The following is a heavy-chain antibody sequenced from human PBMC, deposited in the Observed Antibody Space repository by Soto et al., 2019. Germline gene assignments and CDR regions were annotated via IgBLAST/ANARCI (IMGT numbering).Heavy chain of an antibody. CDR1: VGTFSSHT. V-gene: IGHV1-69*08. D-gene: IGHD4-17*01. CDR3: ARPAFGDYWYFDR. J-gene: IGHJ2*01. Sequence: QDQLVQSGAEVKKPGSSVKVSCKASVGTFSSHTFSWVRQAPGQGLEWMGRIIPALGTATYAQKFQGRVTITAEESATSVYMKLNSLRSEDTAVYYCARPAFGDYWYFDRWGRGTLVTVSS. CDR2: IIPALGTA.